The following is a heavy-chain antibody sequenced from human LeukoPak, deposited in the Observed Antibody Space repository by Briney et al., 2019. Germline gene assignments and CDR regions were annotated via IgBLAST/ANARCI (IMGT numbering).Heavy chain of an antibody. D-gene: IGHD6-19*01. CDR3: ARQPAQSGWSN. CDR1: GGSISSSSYY. CDR2: IYFTGSS. Sequence: SETLSLTCTVSGGSISSSSYYWGWIRQPPGKELEWIGSIYFTGSSYYNPSLKSRVTISVDTSKNQFPLKVRSVTAADTAVYYCARQPAQSGWSNWGQGTLVTVSS. J-gene: IGHJ4*02. V-gene: IGHV4-39*01.